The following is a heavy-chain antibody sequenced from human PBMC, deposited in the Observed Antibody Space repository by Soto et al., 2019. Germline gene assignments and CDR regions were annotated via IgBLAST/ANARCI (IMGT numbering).Heavy chain of an antibody. CDR3: ARSRSHWLASDS. D-gene: IGHD6-19*01. Sequence: GGSLRLSCEASGFSFDYFGMTWVRQAPGKGLEWVSFISSSASYIYYADSVKGRFTVSRDNAKKSLNLQMNSLRAEDTAVHYCARSRSHWLASDSWGQGTLVTVSS. CDR1: GFSFDYFG. V-gene: IGHV3-21*01. J-gene: IGHJ4*02. CDR2: ISSSASYI.